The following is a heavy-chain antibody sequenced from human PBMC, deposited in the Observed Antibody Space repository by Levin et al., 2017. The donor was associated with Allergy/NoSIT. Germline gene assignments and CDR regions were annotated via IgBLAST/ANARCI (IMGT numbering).Heavy chain of an antibody. D-gene: IGHD6-13*01. V-gene: IGHV3-49*03. CDR3: TRVLVAAGPRLDN. CDR1: GFTFGDYA. Sequence: GESLKISCAVSGFTFGDYAMKWFRQAPGKGLEWISFIRSNAHGGTTEYAASVKGRFTMSRDDSKSIAYLQMNSLKTEDTALYFCTRVLVAAGPRLDNWGQGTLVTVSS. CDR2: IRSNAHGGTT. J-gene: IGHJ4*02.